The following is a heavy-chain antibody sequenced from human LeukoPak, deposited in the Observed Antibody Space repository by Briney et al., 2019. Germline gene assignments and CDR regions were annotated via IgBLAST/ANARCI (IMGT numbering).Heavy chain of an antibody. Sequence: ASVKVSCKASGYTFTSYDINWVRQATGQGLEWMGWMNPNSGNTGYARKFQGRVTMTRNTSISTAYMELSSLRSEDTAVYYCARAGEYYDFWSGPTNWFDPWGQGTLVTVSS. J-gene: IGHJ5*02. D-gene: IGHD3-3*01. CDR3: ARAGEYYDFWSGPTNWFDP. CDR2: MNPNSGNT. CDR1: GYTFTSYD. V-gene: IGHV1-8*01.